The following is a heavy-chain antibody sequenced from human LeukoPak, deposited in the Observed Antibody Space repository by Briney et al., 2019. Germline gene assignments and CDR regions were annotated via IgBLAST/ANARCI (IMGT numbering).Heavy chain of an antibody. D-gene: IGHD6-13*01. CDR1: GGTFSSYV. CDR2: IIPIFGTA. CDR3: ARAYSSNWYWCDP. V-gene: IGHV1-69*13. Sequence: GASVKVSCKASGGTFSSYVITWVRQAPGQGLEWMGGIIPIFGTANYAQKFQGRVTITADESTSTAYMELSSLRSEDTAVYYCARAYSSNWYWCDPWGQGTLVTVSS. J-gene: IGHJ5*02.